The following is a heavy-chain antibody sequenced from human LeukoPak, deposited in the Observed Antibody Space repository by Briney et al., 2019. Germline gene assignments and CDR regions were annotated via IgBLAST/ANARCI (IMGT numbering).Heavy chain of an antibody. V-gene: IGHV1-18*01. Sequence: ASVKVSCKASGYTFTSYDINWVRQATGQGLEWMGWMNPNNGNTNYAQKLQGRVTMTTDTSTSTAYMEMRSLRSDDTAVYYCARVERDNYDFWNAYNDYYMDVWGKGTTVTVSS. D-gene: IGHD3-3*01. CDR3: ARVERDNYDFWNAYNDYYMDV. CDR1: GYTFTSYD. J-gene: IGHJ6*03. CDR2: MNPNNGNT.